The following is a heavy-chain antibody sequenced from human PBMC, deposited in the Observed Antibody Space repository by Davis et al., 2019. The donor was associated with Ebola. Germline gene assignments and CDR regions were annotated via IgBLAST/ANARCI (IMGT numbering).Heavy chain of an antibody. CDR2: IWYDGSNK. Sequence: GESLKISCAASGFTFSTYGMHWVRQAPGKGLEWVAVIWYDGSNKYYADSVKGRFTISRDNSKNTLYLQMSSLRAEDTAVYYCARGAVLAYCGGDCSQDAFGIWGQGTMVTVSS. CDR3: ARGAVLAYCGGDCSQDAFGI. D-gene: IGHD2-21*02. CDR1: GFTFSTYG. V-gene: IGHV3-33*01. J-gene: IGHJ3*02.